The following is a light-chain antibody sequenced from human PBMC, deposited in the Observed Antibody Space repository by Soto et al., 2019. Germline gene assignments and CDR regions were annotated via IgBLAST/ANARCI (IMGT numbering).Light chain of an antibody. Sequence: QSVLTQPPSVSGAPGQRVTISCTGSSSNIGAGYDVHWYQQLPGAAPKLLIYGNSNRPSGVPDRFSGSKSGTSASLAITGLQAEDEADYYCQSYDSSMSALVFVTGTKVTVL. CDR3: QSYDSSMSALV. CDR1: SSNIGAGYD. V-gene: IGLV1-40*01. J-gene: IGLJ1*01. CDR2: GNS.